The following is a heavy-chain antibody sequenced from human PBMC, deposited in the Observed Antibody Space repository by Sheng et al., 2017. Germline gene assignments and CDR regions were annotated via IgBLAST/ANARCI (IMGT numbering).Heavy chain of an antibody. J-gene: IGHJ5*02. Sequence: QLQLQESGPGLVKPSETLSLTCTVSGGSISSTSCYWGWIRQPPGKGLEWIGSIYYSGNTLLQPVPQESSHISVDTARNQFSLKLNSVTAADTAVYYCARQVFRWLVPGGWFDPWGQGTLVTVSS. V-gene: IGHV4-39*01. CDR3: ARQVFRWLVPGGWFDP. D-gene: IGHD6-19*01. CDR2: IYYSGNT. CDR1: GGSISSTSCY.